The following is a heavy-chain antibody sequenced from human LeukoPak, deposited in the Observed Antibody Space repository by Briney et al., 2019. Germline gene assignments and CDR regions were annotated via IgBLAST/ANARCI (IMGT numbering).Heavy chain of an antibody. J-gene: IGHJ6*02. CDR2: IDPSDSYT. CDR3: ARPTIAAAGFLYYYYGMDV. Sequence: GESLKISCKGSGYSFTSYWISWVRQMPGKGPEWRGRIDPSDSYTNYSPSFQGHVTISADKSISTAYLQWSSLKASNTAMYYCARPTIAAAGFLYYYYGMDVWGQGTTVTVSS. D-gene: IGHD6-13*01. CDR1: GYSFTSYW. V-gene: IGHV5-10-1*01.